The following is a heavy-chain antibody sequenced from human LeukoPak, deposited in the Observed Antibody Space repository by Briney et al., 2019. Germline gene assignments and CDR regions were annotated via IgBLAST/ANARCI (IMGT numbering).Heavy chain of an antibody. CDR2: ISGDGGST. Sequence: GGSLRLSXAASGFTFYDYAMHWVRQSPGKGLEWLSLISGDGGSTYYADSVKGRFTISRDNSKNSLYLQMNSLRTEDTALYYCAKGDIVVVPSGRYYYYMDVWGKGTTVTVSS. CDR3: AKGDIVVVPSGRYYYYMDV. J-gene: IGHJ6*03. V-gene: IGHV3-43*02. CDR1: GFTFYDYA. D-gene: IGHD2-2*01.